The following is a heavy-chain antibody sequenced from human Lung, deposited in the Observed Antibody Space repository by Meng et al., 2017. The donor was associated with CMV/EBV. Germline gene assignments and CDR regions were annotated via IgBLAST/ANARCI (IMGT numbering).Heavy chain of an antibody. V-gene: IGHV4-31*03. Sequence: SXTXSLXCTVSGGXFSGGYYWSWIRQHPGKGLELIGYIYYSGSTNYNPSLKSRVTMSIDTSKNQFSLKLTSVTAADTAVYYCARSKGYCSGGSCISRFDPWXQGTPVTVSS. CDR2: IYYSGST. CDR3: ARSKGYCSGGSCISRFDP. J-gene: IGHJ5*02. CDR1: GGXFSGGYY. D-gene: IGHD2-15*01.